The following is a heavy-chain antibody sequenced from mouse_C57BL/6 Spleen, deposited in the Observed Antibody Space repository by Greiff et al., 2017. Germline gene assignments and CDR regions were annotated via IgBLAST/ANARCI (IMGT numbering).Heavy chain of an antibody. J-gene: IGHJ2*01. CDR3: ARITWPFDD. CDR2: IDPSDSYT. V-gene: IGHV1-69*01. Sequence: QVQLKQPGAELVMPGASVKLSCKASGYTFTSYWLHWVKQRPGQGLEWIGEIDPSDSYTNYNQKFKGKSTLTVDKSSSTAYMQLSSLTSEDSAVYYCARITWPFDDWGQGTTLTVSS. D-gene: IGHD1-3*01. CDR1: GYTFTSYW.